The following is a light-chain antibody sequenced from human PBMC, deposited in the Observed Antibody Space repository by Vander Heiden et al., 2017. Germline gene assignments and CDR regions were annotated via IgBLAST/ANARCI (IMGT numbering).Light chain of an antibody. CDR1: QSVSSSY. CDR2: GAS. Sequence: ELVSPPSPSTLSLSAGERATLSCTASQSVSSSYLAWYQQKPGQAPRLLIYGASSRATGIPDRFSGSGSGTDFTLTISRLEPEDFAVYYCQQYGSSPRTFGQGTKVEIK. J-gene: IGKJ1*01. CDR3: QQYGSSPRT. V-gene: IGKV3-20*01.